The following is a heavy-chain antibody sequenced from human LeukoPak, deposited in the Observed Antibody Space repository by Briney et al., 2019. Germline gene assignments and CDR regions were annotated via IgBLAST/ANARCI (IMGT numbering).Heavy chain of an antibody. CDR2: INPNSGGT. CDR1: GYTFTGYY. V-gene: IGHV1-2*02. D-gene: IGHD2-15*01. CDR3: ARVESLYCSSGSCYDY. J-gene: IGHJ4*02. Sequence: ASVKVSCKSSGYTFTGYYIRWVRQAPGQGLEWMGWINPNSGGTKYAQKFQGRVTMTRDTSISTAYMELNRLISDDTAVYYCARVESLYCSSGSCYDYWGQGTLVTVSS.